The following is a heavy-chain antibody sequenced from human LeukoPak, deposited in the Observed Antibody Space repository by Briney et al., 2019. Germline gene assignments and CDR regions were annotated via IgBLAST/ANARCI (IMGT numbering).Heavy chain of an antibody. CDR2: ISYDGSNK. Sequence: QPGRSLRGSYARRGGKVSRYGRQRFRQAPGKGLEWVAVISYDGSNKYYADSVKGRFTISRDNSKNTLYLQMNSLRAEDTAVYYCAKDLYEYSGYDSWYFDYWGQGTLVTVSS. CDR1: GGKVSRYG. V-gene: IGHV3-30*18. D-gene: IGHD5-12*01. CDR3: AKDLYEYSGYDSWYFDY. J-gene: IGHJ4*02.